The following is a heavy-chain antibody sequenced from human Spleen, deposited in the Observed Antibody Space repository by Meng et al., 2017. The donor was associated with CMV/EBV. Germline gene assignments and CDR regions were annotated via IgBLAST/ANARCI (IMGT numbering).Heavy chain of an antibody. V-gene: IGHV3-11*01. CDR1: RFTCRDYS. D-gene: IGHD3-3*01. Sequence: LSCAASRFTCRDYSMSWIRQAPGKGLEWISYISSSSSTIHYADSVRGRFTISRDNAKKSLNLQMDSLRAEDTAVYYCARWRGYFDYWGQGTLVTVSS. J-gene: IGHJ4*02. CDR3: ARWRGYFDY. CDR2: ISSSSSTI.